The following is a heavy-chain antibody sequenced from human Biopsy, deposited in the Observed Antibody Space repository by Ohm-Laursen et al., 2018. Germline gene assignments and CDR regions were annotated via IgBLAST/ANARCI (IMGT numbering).Heavy chain of an antibody. J-gene: IGHJ2*01. V-gene: IGHV4-4*07. D-gene: IGHD3-22*01. Sequence: PGTLSLTCSVSGTSIITYSWSWIRQPAGKGLEWIGRIYVSGSTNYNPSLKSRVTISVDTSKNHFSLRLRSVTPADTAMYYCARDRGFYSDRTVPGYFDLWGRGTLVTVSS. CDR3: ARDRGFYSDRTVPGYFDL. CDR2: IYVSGST. CDR1: GTSIITYS.